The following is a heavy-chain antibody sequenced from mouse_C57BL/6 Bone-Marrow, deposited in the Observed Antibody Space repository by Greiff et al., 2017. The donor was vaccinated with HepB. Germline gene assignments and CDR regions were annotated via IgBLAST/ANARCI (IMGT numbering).Heavy chain of an antibody. J-gene: IGHJ2*01. CDR2: IDPNSGGT. D-gene: IGHD2-3*01. CDR1: GYTFTSYW. CDR3: ARRDLYDGYYAPFDY. Sequence: QVQLKESGAELVKPGASVKLSCKASGYTFTSYWMHWVKQRPGRGLEWIGRIDPNSGGTKYNEKFKSKATLTVDKPSSTAYMQLSSLTSEDSAVYYCARRDLYDGYYAPFDYWGQGTTLTVSS. V-gene: IGHV1-72*01.